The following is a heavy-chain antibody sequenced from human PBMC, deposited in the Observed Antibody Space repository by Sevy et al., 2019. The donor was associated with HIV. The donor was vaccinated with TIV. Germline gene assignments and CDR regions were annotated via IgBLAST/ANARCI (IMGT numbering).Heavy chain of an antibody. CDR2: IKQDGSEK. D-gene: IGHD5-18*01. Sequence: GGSLRLSCAGSGFTLSSYWMSWVRQAPGRGLEWVANIKQDGSEKYYVDSVKGRFTISRDNAENSMYLQMNSLRDEDTAMYYCARQSGVLDGDTAMTDAFDLWGRGTMVTVSS. V-gene: IGHV3-7*01. CDR3: ARQSGVLDGDTAMTDAFDL. CDR1: GFTLSSYW. J-gene: IGHJ3*01.